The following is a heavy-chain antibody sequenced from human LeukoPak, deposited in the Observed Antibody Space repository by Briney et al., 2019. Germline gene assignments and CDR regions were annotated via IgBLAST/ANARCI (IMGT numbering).Heavy chain of an antibody. J-gene: IGHJ3*02. CDR3: ARDLYYDYVWGSYRYPDAFDI. D-gene: IGHD3-16*02. Sequence: PSETLSLTCTVSGGSVSSGDYYWSWIRQPPGKGLEWIGYIYYGGSTYYNPSLKSRVTISVDTSKNQFSLKLSSVTAADTAVYYCARDLYYDYVWGSYRYPDAFDIWGQGTMVTVSS. CDR1: GGSVSSGDYY. V-gene: IGHV4-30-4*01. CDR2: IYYGGST.